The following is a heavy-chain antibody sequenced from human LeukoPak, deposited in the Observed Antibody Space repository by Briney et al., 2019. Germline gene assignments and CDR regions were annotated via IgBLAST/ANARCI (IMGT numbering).Heavy chain of an antibody. CDR2: ISAYNGNT. Sequence: ASVKVSCKASGYTFTSYAVSWVRQAPGQGLEYMGYISAYNGNTNYAQNLQGRVTMTTDTSTTTVYMELRSLRSDGTAVYYCARLYSSGWPLECMDVWGQGTTVTVSS. D-gene: IGHD6-19*01. CDR1: GYTFTSYA. J-gene: IGHJ6*02. V-gene: IGHV1-18*01. CDR3: ARLYSSGWPLECMDV.